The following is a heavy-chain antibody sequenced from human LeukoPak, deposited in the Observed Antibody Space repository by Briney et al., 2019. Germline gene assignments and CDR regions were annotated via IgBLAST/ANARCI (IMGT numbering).Heavy chain of an antibody. D-gene: IGHD2-21*01. CDR2: IIPIFGTE. J-gene: IGHJ6*03. CDR3: ARLRDGLGNYYYSMDV. CDR1: GGTFSSYA. Sequence: SVKVSCKASGGTFSSYAISWVRQAPGQGLEWMGGIIPIFGTENYAQKFQGRVTITADESTSTAYMELSSLRSEDTAVYYCARLRDGLGNYYYSMDVWGKGTTVTVSS. V-gene: IGHV1-69*13.